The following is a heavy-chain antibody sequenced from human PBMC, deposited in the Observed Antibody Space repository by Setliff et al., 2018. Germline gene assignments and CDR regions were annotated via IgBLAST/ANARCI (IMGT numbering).Heavy chain of an antibody. J-gene: IGHJ3*02. Sequence: SETLSLTCAVYGGSFSDYYWSWFRQSPGKGQEWIGESKYRGNTNYNAPLKSRVTISVDTSKNQLFLKLSSVTAADTAVYYCARNKADDKSGADTFDMWGQGTMVTVS. V-gene: IGHV4-34*01. CDR2: SKYRGNT. CDR1: GGSFSDYY. CDR3: ARNKADDKSGADTFDM. D-gene: IGHD3-22*01.